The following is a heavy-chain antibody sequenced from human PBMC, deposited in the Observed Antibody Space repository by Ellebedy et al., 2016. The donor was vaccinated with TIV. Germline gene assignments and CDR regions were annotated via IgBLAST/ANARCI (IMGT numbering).Heavy chain of an antibody. J-gene: IGHJ3*02. Sequence: GGSLRLXXAASGFTFSSYAMSWVRQAPGKGLEWVSAISGSGGSTYYADSVKGRFTISRDNSKNTLYLQMNSLRAEDTAVYYCAKGKRWLQFSAFDIWGQGTMVTVSS. CDR3: AKGKRWLQFSAFDI. D-gene: IGHD5-24*01. CDR1: GFTFSSYA. V-gene: IGHV3-23*01. CDR2: ISGSGGST.